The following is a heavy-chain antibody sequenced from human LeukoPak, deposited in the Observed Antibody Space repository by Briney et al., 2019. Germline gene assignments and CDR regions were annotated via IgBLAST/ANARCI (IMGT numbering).Heavy chain of an antibody. CDR2: TSGSGGSS. Sequence: PGGSLRLSCAASGFTFSSYAMTWVRQAPGKGLEWVSTTSGSGGSSYYADSVKGRFTISRDNSKNTLYLQMNSLRAEDTAVYYCAKAGYSYGIPFFDYWGQGTLVTVSS. V-gene: IGHV3-23*01. D-gene: IGHD5-18*01. CDR3: AKAGYSYGIPFFDY. CDR1: GFTFSSYA. J-gene: IGHJ4*02.